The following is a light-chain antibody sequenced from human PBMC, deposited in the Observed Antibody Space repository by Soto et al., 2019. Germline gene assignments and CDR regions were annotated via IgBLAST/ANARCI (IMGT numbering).Light chain of an antibody. CDR1: SSDVGGYNY. Sequence: QSVLTQPASVSGSPGQSITISCTGTSSDVGGYNYVSWYQQHPGKAPKLMIYEVSNWPSGVSNRFSGSKSGNTASLTISGLQAEDEADYYCSSYTSSSTPLYVFGTGTKVTVL. CDR2: EVS. J-gene: IGLJ1*01. CDR3: SSYTSSSTPLYV. V-gene: IGLV2-14*01.